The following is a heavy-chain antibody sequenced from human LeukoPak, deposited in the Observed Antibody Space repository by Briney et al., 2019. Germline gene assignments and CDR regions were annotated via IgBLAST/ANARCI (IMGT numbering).Heavy chain of an antibody. D-gene: IGHD6-6*01. J-gene: IGHJ5*02. CDR1: GYSFINYG. CDR2: TSGDNVNT. Sequence: ASVKVSCKASGYSFINYGISWVRQARGQGLEWMGWTSGDNVNTYYAQKFLGRVIMTTETSTTTAYMELRSLRPDDTAVYYCVRDWEWKAARNLFDPWGQGTRVTVFS. V-gene: IGHV1-18*01. CDR3: VRDWEWKAARNLFDP.